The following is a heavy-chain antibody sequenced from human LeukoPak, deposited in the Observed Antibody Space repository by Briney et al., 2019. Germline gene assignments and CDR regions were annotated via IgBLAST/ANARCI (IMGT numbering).Heavy chain of an antibody. V-gene: IGHV3-15*01. D-gene: IGHD1-26*01. CDR3: TRDGSGTGFDS. CDR1: GFTFSSYA. CDR2: IKSKSVGETT. Sequence: PGGSLRLSCAASGFTFSSYAMSWVRQAPGKGLEWVARIKSKSVGETTYYAAPVKGRFTISRDDSKDTLYLQMNTLQTEDTALYYCTRDGSGTGFDSWGQGTLVTVSS. J-gene: IGHJ4*02.